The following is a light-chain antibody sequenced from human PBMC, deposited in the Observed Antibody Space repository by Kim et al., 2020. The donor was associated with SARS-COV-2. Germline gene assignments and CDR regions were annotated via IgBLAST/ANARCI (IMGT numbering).Light chain of an antibody. J-gene: IGKJ2*01. CDR2: RAS. V-gene: IGKV1-27*01. CDR1: RAIDNY. CDR3: QMYESGPYT. Sequence: GDEVTIPCRSSRAIDNYLAWYQQKPGKVPKLLIFRASTLESGVPSRFSGSGSETEFTLTISSLQPEDVATYYCQMYESGPYTFGQGTKLEIK.